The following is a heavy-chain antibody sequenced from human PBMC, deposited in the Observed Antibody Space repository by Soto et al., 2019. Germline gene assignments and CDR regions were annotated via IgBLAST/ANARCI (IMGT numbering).Heavy chain of an antibody. CDR2: IIPIFGTA. CDR3: ARVRCSGGSCYSGWFDP. D-gene: IGHD2-15*01. Sequence: QVQLVQSGAEVKKPGSSVKVSCKASGGTFSSYAISWVRQAPGQGLEWMGGIIPIFGTANYAQKFQGRVTITADEYTSTAYMELSSLRSEDTAVYYCARVRCSGGSCYSGWFDPWGQGTLVTVSS. V-gene: IGHV1-69*01. CDR1: GGTFSSYA. J-gene: IGHJ5*02.